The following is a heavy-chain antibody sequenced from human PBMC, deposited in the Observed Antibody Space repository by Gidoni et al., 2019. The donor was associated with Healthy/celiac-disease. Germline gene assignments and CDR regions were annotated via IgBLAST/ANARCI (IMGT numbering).Heavy chain of an antibody. V-gene: IGHV3-73*02. D-gene: IGHD2-2*01. CDR2: IRSKANSYAT. J-gene: IGHJ6*02. Sequence: EVQLVESGGGLVQPGGSLKLSCAASGFTFSGSAMHWVRQASGKGLEWVGRIRSKANSYATAYAASVKGRFTISRDDSKNTAYLQMNSLKTEDTAVYYCTRLEYCSSTSCYYYGMDVWGQGTTVTVSS. CDR1: GFTFSGSA. CDR3: TRLEYCSSTSCYYYGMDV.